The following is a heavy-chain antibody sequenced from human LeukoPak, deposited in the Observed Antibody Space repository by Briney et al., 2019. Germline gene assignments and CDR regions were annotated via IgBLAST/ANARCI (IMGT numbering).Heavy chain of an antibody. D-gene: IGHD3-10*01. J-gene: IGHJ4*02. V-gene: IGHV3-23*01. CDR2: ISGSGGST. CDR3: AQLSGLWSGEPYFDY. Sequence: GGSLRLSCAASGFTFSSYAMSWVRQAPGKGLEWVSAISGSGGSTYYADSVKGRFTISRDNSKNTLYLQMNSLRAEHKAVYYCAQLSGLWSGEPYFDYWGQGTLVTVSS. CDR1: GFTFSSYA.